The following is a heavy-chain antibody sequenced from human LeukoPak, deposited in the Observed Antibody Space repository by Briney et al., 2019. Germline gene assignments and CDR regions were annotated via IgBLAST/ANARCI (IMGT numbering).Heavy chain of an antibody. CDR2: ISYDGSNR. Sequence: GGSLRLSCAASGFTFSNYGMHWVRQAPGKGLEWVAVISYDGSNRYYADSVKDRFTISRDNSKNTLYLQMNSLRAEDTAVYYCARRLIFGLRLQSWFDPWGQGTLVTVSS. D-gene: IGHD5/OR15-5a*01. CDR1: GFTFSNYG. V-gene: IGHV3-30*03. J-gene: IGHJ5*02. CDR3: ARRLIFGLRLQSWFDP.